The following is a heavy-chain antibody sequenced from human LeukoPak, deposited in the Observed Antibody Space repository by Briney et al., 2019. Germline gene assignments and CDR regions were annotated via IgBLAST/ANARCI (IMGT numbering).Heavy chain of an antibody. Sequence: GGSLRLSCAASGFTMSNYGVSWVRQAPGKGLEWVTVIYSGGSTYYADSVKGRFTISRDNSKNTLYLQMNSLRAEDTAVYYCAREKGDLYSSSSKLSLASISSEDAFDIWGQGTMVTVSS. CDR3: AREKGDLYSSSSKLSLASISSEDAFDI. D-gene: IGHD6-6*01. CDR2: IYSGGST. V-gene: IGHV3-53*01. CDR1: GFTMSNYG. J-gene: IGHJ3*02.